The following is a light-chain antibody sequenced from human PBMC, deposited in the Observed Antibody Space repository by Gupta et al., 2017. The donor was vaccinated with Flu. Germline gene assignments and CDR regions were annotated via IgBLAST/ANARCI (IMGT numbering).Light chain of an antibody. V-gene: IGKV1-5*03. CDR2: EAS. Sequence: DIQMTQSPSTLSASVGDKVAITCRATQGISGWLVWYQQRPGKAPTVLIYEASALEEGVPSRFSGSGSGTDFTLTITSLQPEDSATYYCQQYNSYPWTFGQGTKVEIK. J-gene: IGKJ1*01. CDR3: QQYNSYPWT. CDR1: QGISGW.